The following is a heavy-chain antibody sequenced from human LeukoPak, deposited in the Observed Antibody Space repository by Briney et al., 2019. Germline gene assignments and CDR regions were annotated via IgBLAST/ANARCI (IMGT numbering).Heavy chain of an antibody. CDR3: AKDVNYYDSSGYSIFQH. V-gene: IGHV3-23*01. D-gene: IGHD3-22*01. CDR1: GFTFSSYG. J-gene: IGHJ1*01. Sequence: GGSLRLSCAASGFTFSSYGMSWVRQAPGKGLEWVSAISGSGGSTYYADSVKGRFTISRDNSKNTLYLQMNSLRAEDTAVYYCAKDVNYYDSSGYSIFQHWGQGTLVTVSS. CDR2: ISGSGGST.